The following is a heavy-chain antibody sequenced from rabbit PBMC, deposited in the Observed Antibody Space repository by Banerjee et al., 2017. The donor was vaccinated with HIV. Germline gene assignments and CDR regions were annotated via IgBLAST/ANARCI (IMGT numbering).Heavy chain of an antibody. CDR3: AREGSSGWDL. CDR1: GFDFSSYG. Sequence: QEQLVESGGGLVQPGGSLKLSCKASGFDFSSYGVSWVRQAPGKGLEWIACINSNTGNTVYASWAKGPFTISKTSSTTVTLQMTSLTAADTATYFCAREGSSGWDLWGPGTLVTVS. V-gene: IGHV1S45*01. D-gene: IGHD4-1*01. J-gene: IGHJ6*01. CDR2: INSNTGNT.